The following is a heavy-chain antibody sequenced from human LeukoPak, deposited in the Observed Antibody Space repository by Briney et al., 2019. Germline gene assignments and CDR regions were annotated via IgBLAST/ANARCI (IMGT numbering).Heavy chain of an antibody. Sequence: SQTLSLTCTVSGGSISSGGYYWSWIRQHPGKGLEWIGYIYYSGSTYYNPSLKSRVTISVDMSKNQFSLKLSSVTAADTAVYYCARALARYYYGSGSYHDYWGQGTLVTVSS. J-gene: IGHJ4*02. CDR2: IYYSGST. CDR3: ARALARYYYGSGSYHDY. D-gene: IGHD3-10*01. CDR1: GGSISSGGYY. V-gene: IGHV4-31*03.